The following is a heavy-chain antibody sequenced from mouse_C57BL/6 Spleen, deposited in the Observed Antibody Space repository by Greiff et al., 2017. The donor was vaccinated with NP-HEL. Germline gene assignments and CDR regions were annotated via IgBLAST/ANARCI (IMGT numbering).Heavy chain of an antibody. Sequence: QVQLQQPGAELVMPGASVKLSCKASGYTFTSYWMHWVKQRPGQGLEWIGEIDPSDSYTNYNQKFKGKSTLTVDKSSSTAYMQLSSLTSEDSAVYYCARGRDGYYEGYFDVWGTGTTVTVSS. CDR1: GYTFTSYW. CDR3: ARGRDGYYEGYFDV. D-gene: IGHD2-3*01. CDR2: IDPSDSYT. J-gene: IGHJ1*03. V-gene: IGHV1-69*01.